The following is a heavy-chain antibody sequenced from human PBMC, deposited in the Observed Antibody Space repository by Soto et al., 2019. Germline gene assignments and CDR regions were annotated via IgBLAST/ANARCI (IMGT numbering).Heavy chain of an antibody. J-gene: IGHJ6*02. Sequence: QAQLVESGGGLVKPGGSLRLSCAASGFTFSDYYMTWIRQAPGKGLEWVSSITSRGTIYYADSEKGRFTISRDNAKKSLFLQLNSLRAEDTAVYYCATDPDSSGYYGMDVWGQGTTVTVSS. CDR2: ITSRGTI. CDR3: ATDPDSSGYYGMDV. V-gene: IGHV3-11*01. D-gene: IGHD3-22*01. CDR1: GFTFSDYY.